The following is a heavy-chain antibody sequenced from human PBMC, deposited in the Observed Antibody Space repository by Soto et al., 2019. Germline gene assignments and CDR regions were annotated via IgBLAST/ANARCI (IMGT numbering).Heavy chain of an antibody. V-gene: IGHV4-34*01. J-gene: IGHJ4*02. CDR1: GGSFSGYY. D-gene: IGHD1-26*01. CDR3: ARGRGLFGGATSLDY. CDR2: INHSGST. Sequence: QVQLQQWGAGLLKPSETLSLTCAVDGGSFSGYYWSWIRQPPGKGLEWIGEINHSGSTNYNPSLKSRVTISVDTSKNQFSLKLSSVTAADTAVYYCARGRGLFGGATSLDYRGQGTLVTVSS.